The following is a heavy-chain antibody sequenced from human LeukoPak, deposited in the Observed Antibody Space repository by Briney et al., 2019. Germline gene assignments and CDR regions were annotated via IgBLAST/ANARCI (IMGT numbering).Heavy chain of an antibody. D-gene: IGHD2-2*01. V-gene: IGHV4-34*01. CDR3: ARPPAAIASRGKYFQH. CDR1: GGSFSGYY. J-gene: IGHJ1*01. CDR2: INHSGST. Sequence: NSSETLSLTCAVYGGSFSGYYWSWIRQPPWKGLEWIGEINHSGSTNYNPSLKSRVTISVDTSKNQFSLKLSSVTAADTAVYYCARPPAAIASRGKYFQHWGQGTLVTVSS.